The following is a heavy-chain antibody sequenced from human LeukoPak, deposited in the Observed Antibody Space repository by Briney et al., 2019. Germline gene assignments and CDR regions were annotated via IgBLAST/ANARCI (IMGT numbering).Heavy chain of an antibody. Sequence: GGSLRLSCVVSGFTFSSYWMHWVRQAPGKGLVWVSRINNDGSSTSYADSVKGRFTISRDNAKNTLYLQMNSLRAEDTAVYYCVRITAAGFSDYWGQGTLVTVSS. CDR3: VRITAAGFSDY. CDR1: GFTFSSYW. CDR2: INNDGSST. D-gene: IGHD6-13*01. V-gene: IGHV3-74*01. J-gene: IGHJ4*02.